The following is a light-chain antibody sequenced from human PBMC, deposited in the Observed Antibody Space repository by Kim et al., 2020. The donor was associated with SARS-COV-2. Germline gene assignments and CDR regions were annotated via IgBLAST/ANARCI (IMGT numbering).Light chain of an antibody. V-gene: IGKV1-39*01. J-gene: IGKJ4*01. CDR3: QQSYRTPLT. CDR2: AAS. Sequence: DIQMTQSPSSLSASVGDRVTITCRASQSIRSYLNWYQQKPGKAPKLLIYAASSLQSGVPSRFSGSGSGTDFTLTISSLQPEDFATYYCQQSYRTPLTCGGGNEVEIK. CDR1: QSIRSY.